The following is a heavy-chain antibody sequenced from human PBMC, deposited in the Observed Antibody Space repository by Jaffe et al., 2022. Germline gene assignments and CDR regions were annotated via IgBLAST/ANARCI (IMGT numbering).Heavy chain of an antibody. CDR2: IYHSGST. CDR3: ARHGGGPERGRKYPGNFDY. Sequence: QVQLQESGPGLVKPSETLSLTCAVSGYSISSGYYWGWIRQPPGKGLEWIGSIYHSGSTYYNPSLKSRVTISVDTSKNQFSLKLSSVTAADTAVYYCARHGGGPERGRKYPGNFDYWGQGTLVTVSS. J-gene: IGHJ4*02. V-gene: IGHV4-38-2*01. D-gene: IGHD2-2*01. CDR1: GYSISSGYY.